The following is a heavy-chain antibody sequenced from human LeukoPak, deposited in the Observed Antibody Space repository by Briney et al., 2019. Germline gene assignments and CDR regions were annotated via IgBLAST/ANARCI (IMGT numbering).Heavy chain of an antibody. V-gene: IGHV1-8*01. D-gene: IGHD3-3*01. J-gene: IGHJ4*02. Sequence: ASVKVSCKASGYTFTSYDINWVRQATGQGLEWMGWMNPNSGNTGYAQKFQGRVTMTRNTSISTAYMELSSLRSEDTAVYYCARGRISWEYYDFWSGSDYWGQGTLVTVSS. CDR1: GYTFTSYD. CDR2: MNPNSGNT. CDR3: ARGRISWEYYDFWSGSDY.